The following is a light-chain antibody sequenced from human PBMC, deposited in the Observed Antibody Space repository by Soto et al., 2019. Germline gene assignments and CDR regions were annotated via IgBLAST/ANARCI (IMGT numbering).Light chain of an antibody. CDR3: QTWAAGIGWV. CDR1: SGHSSYA. CDR2: VNSDGSH. V-gene: IGLV4-69*01. J-gene: IGLJ3*02. Sequence: QLVLTQSPSASASLGASVKLTCTLSSGHSSYAIAWYQQQPEKGPRYLMKVNSDGSHNKGDGIPDRFSGSSSGAERYLLISSLQSEDEADYYCQTWAAGIGWVFGGGTKVTVL.